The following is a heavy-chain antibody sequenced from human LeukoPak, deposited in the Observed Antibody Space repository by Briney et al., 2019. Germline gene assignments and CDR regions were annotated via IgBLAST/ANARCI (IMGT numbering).Heavy chain of an antibody. J-gene: IGHJ4*02. Sequence: ASVKVSCXASGYTFTGYYLHWVRQAPGQGLEWMGRVNPKSGDTLYAQKFQGRVTMTRDTSISTVYMELSGLRSDDTAVYYCARDPTVTGYWGQGTLVTVSS. CDR2: VNPKSGDT. D-gene: IGHD4-17*01. CDR3: ARDPTVTGY. V-gene: IGHV1-2*06. CDR1: GYTFTGYY.